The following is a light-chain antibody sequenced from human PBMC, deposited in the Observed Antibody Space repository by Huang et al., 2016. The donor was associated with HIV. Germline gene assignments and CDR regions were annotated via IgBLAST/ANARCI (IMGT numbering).Light chain of an antibody. Sequence: DIVMTQSPLSLPVTPGEPVSISCRSSQSLLHGDGYNYLDWYLQKPGQSPQLLIYLGSNRASGVPGRFRGSGSGTDFALKISRVEPEDVGVYYCMQALMTPRTFGQGTTLAIK. CDR2: LGS. J-gene: IGKJ2*01. V-gene: IGKV2-28*01. CDR3: MQALMTPRT. CDR1: QSLLHGDGYNY.